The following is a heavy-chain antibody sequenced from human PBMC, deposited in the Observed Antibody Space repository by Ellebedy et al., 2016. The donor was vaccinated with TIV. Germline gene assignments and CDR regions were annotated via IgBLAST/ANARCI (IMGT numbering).Heavy chain of an antibody. V-gene: IGHV2-70*11. D-gene: IGHD6-19*01. J-gene: IGHJ6*02. CDR2: IDWDDDK. CDR3: ARIRYSSGWFAGMDV. Sequence: LRLSCAASGFTVSSNYMSWVRQAPGKALEWLARIDWDDDKYYSTSLKTRLTISKDTSKNQVVLTMTNMDPVDTATYYCARIRYSSGWFAGMDVWGQGTTVTVSS. CDR1: GFTVSSNY.